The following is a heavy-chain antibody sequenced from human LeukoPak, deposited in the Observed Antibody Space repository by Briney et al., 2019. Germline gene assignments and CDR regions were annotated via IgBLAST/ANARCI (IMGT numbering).Heavy chain of an antibody. CDR3: ARDCSSTSCYGLDFEGYYYGMDV. D-gene: IGHD2-2*01. J-gene: IGHJ6*02. Sequence: TGGSLRLSCAASRFTFSSYWMNWVRQAPGKGLEWVANINQNGNEKYYVDSVKGRFTISRDNAKNSLYLQMNSLRAEDTAVYYCARDCSSTSCYGLDFEGYYYGMDVWGQGTTVTVSS. CDR2: INQNGNEK. V-gene: IGHV3-7*03. CDR1: RFTFSSYW.